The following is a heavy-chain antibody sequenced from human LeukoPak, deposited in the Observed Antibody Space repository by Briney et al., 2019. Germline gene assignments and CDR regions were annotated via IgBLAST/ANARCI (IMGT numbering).Heavy chain of an antibody. J-gene: IGHJ4*02. CDR1: GYTFTSYG. CDR2: ISAYNGNT. Sequence: GASVKVSCKASGYTFTSYGISWVRQAPGQGLEWMGWISAYNGNTNYAQKLQGRVTMTTDTSTSTAYMELRSLRSDDTAVYYCARDHIPPSGSYYRQFDYWGQGTLVTVSS. D-gene: IGHD3-10*01. CDR3: ARDHIPPSGSYYRQFDY. V-gene: IGHV1-18*04.